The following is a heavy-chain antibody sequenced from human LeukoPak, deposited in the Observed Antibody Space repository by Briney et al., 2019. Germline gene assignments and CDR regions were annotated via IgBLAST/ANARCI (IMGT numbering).Heavy chain of an antibody. CDR2: INPNSGGT. CDR3: ASGYCSSTSCHGFIDY. CDR1: GYTFTGYY. D-gene: IGHD2-2*01. J-gene: IGHJ4*02. Sequence: ASVKVSCKASGYTFTGYYTHWVRQAPGQGLEWMGRINPNSGGTNYAQKFQGRVTMTRDTSISTAYMELSRLRSDDTAVYYCASGYCSSTSCHGFIDYWGQGTLVTVSS. V-gene: IGHV1-2*06.